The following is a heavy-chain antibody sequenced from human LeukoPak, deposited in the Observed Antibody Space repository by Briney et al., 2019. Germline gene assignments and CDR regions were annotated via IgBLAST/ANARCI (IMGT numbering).Heavy chain of an antibody. V-gene: IGHV3-23*01. CDR3: AKDLYSSSWYVWYYFDY. D-gene: IGHD6-13*01. CDR1: GFTFSSYA. J-gene: IGHJ4*02. CDR2: ISGSGGST. Sequence: GGSLRLSCAASGFTFSSYAMSWVRQAPGKGLEWVSAISGSGGSTYYADSVKGRFTISRDNSKNTLYLQMNSLRAEDTAVYYCAKDLYSSSWYVWYYFDYWGQGTLVTVSS.